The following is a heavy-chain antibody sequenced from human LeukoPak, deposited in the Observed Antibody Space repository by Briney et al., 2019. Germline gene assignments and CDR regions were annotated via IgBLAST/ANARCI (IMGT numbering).Heavy chain of an antibody. Sequence: SVKVSCKASGGTFSSYAISWVRQAPGQGLVWMGGIIPIFGTANYAPKFQGRVTITADESTSTAYMELSSLRSEDTAVYYCARAPVPPLFWFDPWGQGTLVTVSS. CDR1: GGTFSSYA. V-gene: IGHV1-69*13. J-gene: IGHJ5*02. CDR2: IIPIFGTA. D-gene: IGHD7-27*01. CDR3: ARAPVPPLFWFDP.